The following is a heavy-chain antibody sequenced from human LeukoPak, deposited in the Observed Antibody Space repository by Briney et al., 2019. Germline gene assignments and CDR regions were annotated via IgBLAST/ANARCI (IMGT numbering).Heavy chain of an antibody. V-gene: IGHV4-59*01. CDR1: GGSISSYY. J-gene: IGHJ3*02. CDR3: ARGYYDMDVAFDI. D-gene: IGHD3-22*01. Sequence: SETLSLTCTVSGGSISSYYWSWIRQPPGTGLEWIGYIYYSGSTNYNPSLKSRVTISVDTSKNQFSLKLSSVTAADTAVYYCARGYYDMDVAFDIWGQGTMVTVSS. CDR2: IYYSGST.